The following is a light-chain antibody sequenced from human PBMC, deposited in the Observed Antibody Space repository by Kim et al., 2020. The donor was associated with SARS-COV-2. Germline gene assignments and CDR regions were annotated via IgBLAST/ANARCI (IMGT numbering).Light chain of an antibody. Sequence: SYELTQPPSVSVAPGETARLTCGGNNIETKSVHWYRQKPGQAPVLVICFDTDRPSGIPERFSGSNSGDTATLTISRVEAGDEADYYCQVWDPSSDLSYVFGTGTKVTVL. J-gene: IGLJ1*01. V-gene: IGLV3-21*04. CDR2: FDT. CDR3: QVWDPSSDLSYV. CDR1: NIETKS.